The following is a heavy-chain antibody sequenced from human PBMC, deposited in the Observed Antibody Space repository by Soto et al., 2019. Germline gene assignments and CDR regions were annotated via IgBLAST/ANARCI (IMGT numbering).Heavy chain of an antibody. CDR1: GYTFTSYY. J-gene: IGHJ6*02. CDR3: ARDRGQDCSGGSCYLYYYYGMDV. Sequence: GASVKVSCKASGYTFTSYYMHWVRQAPGQGLEWMGIINPSGGSTSYAQKFQGRVTMTRDTSTSTVYMELSSLRSEDTAVYYCARDRGQDCSGGSCYLYYYYGMDVWG. CDR2: INPSGGST. D-gene: IGHD2-15*01. V-gene: IGHV1-46*01.